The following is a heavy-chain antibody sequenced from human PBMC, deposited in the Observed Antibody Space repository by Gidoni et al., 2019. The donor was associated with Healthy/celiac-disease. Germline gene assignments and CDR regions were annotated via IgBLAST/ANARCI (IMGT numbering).Heavy chain of an antibody. V-gene: IGHV3-15*07. J-gene: IGHJ4*02. CDR1: CLTFSTAW. CDR2: IKSKTDGGTT. CDR3: TARYCSSTSCRRSYFDY. Sequence: EVQLVESGGGLVKPGGSLRLSSAASCLTFSTAWMNWVRQAPGTGLGWVCRIKSKTDGGTTDYSASVKGRFTISRDDSKNTLYLQMNSLKTEDTAVYYCTARYCSSTSCRRSYFDYWGQGTLVTVSS. D-gene: IGHD2-2*01.